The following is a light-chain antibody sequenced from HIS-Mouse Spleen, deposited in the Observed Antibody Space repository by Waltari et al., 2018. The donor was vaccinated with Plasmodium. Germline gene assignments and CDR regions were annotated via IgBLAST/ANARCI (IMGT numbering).Light chain of an antibody. J-gene: IGKJ3*01. CDR3: QQYNNWSFT. Sequence: EIVMTQSPATLSVSPGERATLSCRASQSVSSNLAWYQKKPGQAPRLLIYGASTRATGIPARFSGGGSGTEFTLTISSLQSEDFAVYYCQQYNNWSFTFGPGTNVEI. V-gene: IGKV3-15*01. CDR1: QSVSSN. CDR2: GAS.